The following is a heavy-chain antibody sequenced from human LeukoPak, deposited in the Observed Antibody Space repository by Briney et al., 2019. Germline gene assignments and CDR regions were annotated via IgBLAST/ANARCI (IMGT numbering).Heavy chain of an antibody. CDR1: GGSINNY. V-gene: IGHV4-4*07. D-gene: IGHD2-15*01. CDR2: IYTRGST. Sequence: SETLSLTCTVSGGSINNYWSWIRQPAGKGLEWIWRIYTRGSTNYNPSLKSRVTMSVDTSKNQFSLKLSSVTAADTAVYYCARGRYCSADICSGGDAFDIWGQGTMVSVSS. J-gene: IGHJ3*02. CDR3: ARGRYCSADICSGGDAFDI.